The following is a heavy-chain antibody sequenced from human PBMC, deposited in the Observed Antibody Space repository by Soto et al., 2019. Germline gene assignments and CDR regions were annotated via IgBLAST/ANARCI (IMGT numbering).Heavy chain of an antibody. CDR1: GFTFSSYS. V-gene: IGHV3-48*01. CDR3: AREFGQYNWNEFGFFDP. D-gene: IGHD1-20*01. J-gene: IGHJ5*02. Sequence: PGGSLRLSCAASGFTFSSYSMNWVRQAPGKGLEWVSYISSSSATIYYADSVKGRFTISRDNSKNTLYLQMNSLRAEDTAVYYCAREFGQYNWNEFGFFDPWGQGTLVTVSS. CDR2: ISSSSATI.